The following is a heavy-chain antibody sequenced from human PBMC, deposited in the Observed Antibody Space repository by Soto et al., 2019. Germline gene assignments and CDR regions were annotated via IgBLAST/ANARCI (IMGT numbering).Heavy chain of an antibody. J-gene: IGHJ4*02. Sequence: GGSLRLSCAASGFTFSSYSMNWVRQAPGRGLEWVAVISYDGSNKYYADSVKGRFTISRDNSKNTLYLQMNSLRAEDTAVYYCAKDQSGWGSYFDYWGQGTLVTVSS. V-gene: IGHV3-30*18. CDR1: GFTFSSYS. CDR3: AKDQSGWGSYFDY. CDR2: ISYDGSNK. D-gene: IGHD6-19*01.